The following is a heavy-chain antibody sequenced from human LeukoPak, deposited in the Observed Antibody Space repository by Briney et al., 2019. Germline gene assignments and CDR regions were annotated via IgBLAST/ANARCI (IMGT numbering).Heavy chain of an antibody. CDR1: GFTFSSYG. Sequence: GRSLRLSCAASGFTFSSYGMHWVRQAPGKGLEWVAVISYDGSNKYYADSVKGRLTISRDNSKNTLYLQMNSLRAEDTAVYYCAKNGLGQWLVPFDYWGQGTLVTVSS. CDR2: ISYDGSNK. D-gene: IGHD6-19*01. J-gene: IGHJ4*02. CDR3: AKNGLGQWLVPFDY. V-gene: IGHV3-30*18.